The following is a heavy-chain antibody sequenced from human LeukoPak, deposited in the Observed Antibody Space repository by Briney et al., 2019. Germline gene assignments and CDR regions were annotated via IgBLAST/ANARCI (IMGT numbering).Heavy chain of an antibody. Sequence: PGGSLRLSCAASGFTFSSYSVNWVRQAPGKGLEWVSSISSSSSYIYYADSVKGRFTISRDNAKNSLYLQMNSLRAEDTAVYYCARGGDGYNNYFDYWGQGTLVTVSS. CDR1: GFTFSSYS. D-gene: IGHD5-24*01. CDR2: ISSSSSYI. V-gene: IGHV3-21*01. CDR3: ARGGDGYNNYFDY. J-gene: IGHJ4*02.